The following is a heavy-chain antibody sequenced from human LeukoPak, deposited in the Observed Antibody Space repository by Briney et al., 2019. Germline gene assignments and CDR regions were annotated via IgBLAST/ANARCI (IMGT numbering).Heavy chain of an antibody. D-gene: IGHD3-10*01. J-gene: IGHJ3*02. CDR2: IIPIFGTA. V-gene: IGHV1-69*06. Sequence: ASVKASCKASGVTFSSYAISWVRQAPGQGLEWMGGIIPIFGTANYAQKFQGRVTITADKSTSTAYMELSSLRSEDTAVYYCAITFRVGEGAFDIWGQGTMVTVS. CDR1: GVTFSSYA. CDR3: AITFRVGEGAFDI.